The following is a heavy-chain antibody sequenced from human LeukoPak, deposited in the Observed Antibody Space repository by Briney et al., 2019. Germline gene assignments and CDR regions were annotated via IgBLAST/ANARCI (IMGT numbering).Heavy chain of an antibody. CDR3: TRGPPLDY. CDR1: GLTFGDYP. J-gene: IGHJ4*02. CDR2: IRSKTYGATA. V-gene: IGHV3-49*04. Sequence: GGSLRLSCKPSGLTFGDYPMGWVRQAPGKGLEWVAYIRSKTYGATAEYAASVKGRFTISRDDSKNIASLQMNSLKTEDTAVYYCTRGPPLDYWGQGTLVSVSS.